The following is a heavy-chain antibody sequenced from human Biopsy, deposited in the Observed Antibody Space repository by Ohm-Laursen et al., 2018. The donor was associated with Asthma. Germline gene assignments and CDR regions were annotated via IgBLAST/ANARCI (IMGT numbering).Heavy chain of an antibody. Sequence: ASVKVSCKASGGTFSRYAISWVRQAPGQGLEWMGGIIPIFGTANYAQKFQGRVTITADESTSTAYMELSSLRSEDTAVYYCARDPHNSYLAPLRTKFNYYYYGMDVWGQGTTVTVSS. CDR2: IIPIFGTA. V-gene: IGHV1-69*13. D-gene: IGHD1-7*01. CDR3: ARDPHNSYLAPLRTKFNYYYYGMDV. CDR1: GGTFSRYA. J-gene: IGHJ6*02.